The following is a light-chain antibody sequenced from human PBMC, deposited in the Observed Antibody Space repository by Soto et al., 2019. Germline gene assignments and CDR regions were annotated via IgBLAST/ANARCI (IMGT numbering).Light chain of an antibody. CDR1: QTITASY. J-gene: IGKJ2*01. Sequence: EIVLTQSPGTISVSPGERVTLSCRASQTITASYLAWYHQSPGQAPRLLIYGISIRAPGIPDRFSGSGSGSEFTLTIDSLESEDFGVFFCHQYGTSPYTFGQGTKLEIK. V-gene: IGKV3-20*01. CDR2: GIS. CDR3: HQYGTSPYT.